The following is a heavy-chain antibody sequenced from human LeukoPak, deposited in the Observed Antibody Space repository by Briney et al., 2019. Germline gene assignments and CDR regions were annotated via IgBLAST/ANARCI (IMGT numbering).Heavy chain of an antibody. CDR3: ARNDYYSAAY. V-gene: IGHV4-34*01. D-gene: IGHD3-22*01. CDR1: GGSFSGYY. J-gene: IGHJ4*02. CDR2: IHHSGST. Sequence: SETLSLTCAVYGGSFSGYYWSWIRQPPGKGLEWIGEIHHSGSTNYNPSLKSRVTISMDKSNNQFSLKLTSVTAADTAIYLYARNDYYSAAYWGQGTLVTVSS.